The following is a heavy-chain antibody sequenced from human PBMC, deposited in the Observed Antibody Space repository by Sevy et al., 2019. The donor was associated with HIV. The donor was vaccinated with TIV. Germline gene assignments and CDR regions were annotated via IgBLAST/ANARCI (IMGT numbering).Heavy chain of an antibody. CDR2: IRSKANSYAT. V-gene: IGHV3-73*01. J-gene: IGHJ4*02. CDR1: GFTFSGSA. Sequence: GGSLRLSCAASGFTFSGSAMHWVRQASGKGLEWVGRIRSKANSYATAYAASVKGKFTISRDDSKNTAYLQMNSLKTEDTAVYYCTRHEEYYYDSSGPADCWGQGTLVTVSS. CDR3: TRHEEYYYDSSGPADC. D-gene: IGHD3-22*01.